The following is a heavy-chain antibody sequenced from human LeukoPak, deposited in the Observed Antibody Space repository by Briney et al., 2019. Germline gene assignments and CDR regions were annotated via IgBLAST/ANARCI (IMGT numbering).Heavy chain of an antibody. Sequence: PGGSLRLSCAASGFTFSSYAMSWVRQAPGKGLEWVSAISGSGGSTYYVDSVKGRFTISRDNSKNTLYLQMSSLRDEDTAIYYCAKSATNYGSGSLYFDYWGQGTLVTVSS. CDR1: GFTFSSYA. D-gene: IGHD3-10*01. V-gene: IGHV3-23*01. CDR2: ISGSGGST. J-gene: IGHJ4*02. CDR3: AKSATNYGSGSLYFDY.